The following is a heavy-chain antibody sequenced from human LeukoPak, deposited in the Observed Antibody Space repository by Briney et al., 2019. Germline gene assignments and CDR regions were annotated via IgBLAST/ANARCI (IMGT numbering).Heavy chain of an antibody. CDR2: IIPILGIA. Sequence: GASVKVSCKASGGTFSSYAISWVRQAPGQGLEWMGRIIPILGIANYAQKFQGRVTITADKSTSTAYMELSSLRSEDTAVYYCARDQSGSYPGVYWGQGTLVTVSS. CDR1: GGTFSSYA. CDR3: ARDQSGSYPGVY. J-gene: IGHJ4*02. D-gene: IGHD1-26*01. V-gene: IGHV1-69*04.